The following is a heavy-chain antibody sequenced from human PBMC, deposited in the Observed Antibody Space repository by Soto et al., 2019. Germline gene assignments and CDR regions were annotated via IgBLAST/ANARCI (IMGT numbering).Heavy chain of an antibody. D-gene: IGHD6-13*01. CDR3: ARDYRIAAADHIDY. V-gene: IGHV3-64*02. J-gene: IGHJ4*02. Sequence: GGSLRLSCAASGFTFKTYYMHWVRQAPGKGPEYVSAISSSGDSTYYADSVKGRFTISRDNAKNSLYLQMNSLRAEDTAVYYCARDYRIAAADHIDYWGQGTLVTVSS. CDR1: GFTFKTYY. CDR2: ISSSGDST.